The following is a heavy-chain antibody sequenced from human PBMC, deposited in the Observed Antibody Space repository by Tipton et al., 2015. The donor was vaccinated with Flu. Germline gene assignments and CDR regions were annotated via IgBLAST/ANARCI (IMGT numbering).Heavy chain of an antibody. V-gene: IGHV4-59*11. CDR3: ARHSGSRSYPLDY. CDR2: IFYTGGT. Sequence: TLSLTCTVSGGSIGSHYWGWIRQSPGKGLEWIGYIFYTGGTNNNPSLKSRVTISVNTSKNLFSLELRSVTAADTAVYYCARHSGSRSYPLDYWGQGTLVTVSS. D-gene: IGHD3-10*01. CDR1: GGSIGSHY. J-gene: IGHJ4*02.